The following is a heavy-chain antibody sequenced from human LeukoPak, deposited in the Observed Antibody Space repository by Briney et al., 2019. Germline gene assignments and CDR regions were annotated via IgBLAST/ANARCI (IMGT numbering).Heavy chain of an antibody. V-gene: IGHV3-48*01. Sequence: GGSLRLSCAASGFTFTRHSMNWVRQAPGKGLEWVSFIGIWNSPIYYGDSVRGRFTISRDNAKNSLYLQMNSLRAEDTAVYYCAKDLWAFTVTTEELDYWGQGTLVTVSS. CDR3: AKDLWAFTVTTEELDY. J-gene: IGHJ4*02. CDR2: IGIWNSPI. D-gene: IGHD4-17*01. CDR1: GFTFTRHS.